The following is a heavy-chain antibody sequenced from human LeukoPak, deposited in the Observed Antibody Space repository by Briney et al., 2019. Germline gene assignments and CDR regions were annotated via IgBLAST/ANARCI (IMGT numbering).Heavy chain of an antibody. J-gene: IGHJ4*02. V-gene: IGHV3-23*01. D-gene: IGHD6-19*01. CDR3: AKSHSGWYSFDY. CDR1: GFAFSNYA. CDR2: ISGGGGST. Sequence: PGGSLRLSCAASGFAFSNYAMSWVRQAPGKGLEWVSAISGGGGSTYYAGSVKGRFTISRDSSKNALYLQMDSLRAEDTAVYYCAKSHSGWYSFDYWGQGALVTVSS.